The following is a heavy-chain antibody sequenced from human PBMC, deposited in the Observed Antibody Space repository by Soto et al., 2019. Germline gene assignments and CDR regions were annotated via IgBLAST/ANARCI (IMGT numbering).Heavy chain of an antibody. CDR3: ARGLSPMVRGRPDAFDI. V-gene: IGHV1-3*01. Sequence: GASVKVSCKASGGTFTSYAIHWVRQAPGQRLEWMGWINAGNGNTKYSQKFQGRVTITRDTSASTAYMELSSLRSEDTAVYYCARGLSPMVRGRPDAFDIWGQGTMVTVSS. J-gene: IGHJ3*02. CDR2: INAGNGNT. CDR1: GGTFTSYA. D-gene: IGHD3-10*01.